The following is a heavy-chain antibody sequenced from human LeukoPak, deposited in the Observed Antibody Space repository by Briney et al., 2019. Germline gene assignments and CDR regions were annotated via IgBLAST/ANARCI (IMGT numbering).Heavy chain of an antibody. Sequence: SETLSLTCTVSGGSISSHYWSWIRQPPGQGLEWIGYIYYSGSTNYNPSLNSRVTISVDTSNNQFSLKLSSVTAADTAVYYCAKYCVTTSCYGAFDIWGQGTMVTVSS. CDR1: GGSISSHY. D-gene: IGHD2-2*01. CDR3: AKYCVTTSCYGAFDI. CDR2: IYYSGST. J-gene: IGHJ3*02. V-gene: IGHV4-59*11.